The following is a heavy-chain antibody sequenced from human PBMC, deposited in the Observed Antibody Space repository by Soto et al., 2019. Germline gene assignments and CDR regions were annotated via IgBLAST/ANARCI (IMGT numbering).Heavy chain of an antibody. CDR1: GGSFSGYY. J-gene: IGHJ4*02. D-gene: IGHD5-18*01. CDR2: INHSGST. CDR3: ARAGGSYGPTAFDY. Sequence: SETLSLTCAVYGGSFSGYYWSWIRQPPGKGLEWIGEINHSGSTNYNPSLKSRVTISVDTSRNQFSLKLSSVTAADTAVYYCARAGGSYGPTAFDYWGQGTLVTVSS. V-gene: IGHV4-34*01.